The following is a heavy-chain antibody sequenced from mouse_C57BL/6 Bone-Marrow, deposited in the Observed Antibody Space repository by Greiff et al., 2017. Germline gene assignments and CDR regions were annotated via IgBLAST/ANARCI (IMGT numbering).Heavy chain of an antibody. J-gene: IGHJ2*01. D-gene: IGHD1-1*01. CDR2: IYPGDGDT. V-gene: IGHV1-82*01. CDR1: GYAFSSSW. CDR3: ARRGYYGSSLYFDY. Sequence: VQLQQSGPELVKPGASVKISCKASGYAFSSSWMNWVKQRPGKGLEWIGRIYPGDGDTNYNGKFKGKATLTADKSSSTAYMQLSSLTSEDSAVYFCARRGYYGSSLYFDYWGQGTTLTVSS.